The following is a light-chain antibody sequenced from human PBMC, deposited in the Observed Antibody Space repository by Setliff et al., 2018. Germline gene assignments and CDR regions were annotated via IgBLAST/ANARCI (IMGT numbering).Light chain of an antibody. CDR1: SNDVWGHNY. J-gene: IGLJ1*01. CDR2: DVT. CDR3: SSYADSNIFL. Sequence: QSVLTQPPSAPGSPGQSVTISCTGTSNDVWGHNYVSWYQQHPGKAPQLIIYDVTKRPSGVPDRFSGSKSGNTASLTVSGLQAEDEADYYCSSYADSNIFLFGTGTKVTVL. V-gene: IGLV2-8*01.